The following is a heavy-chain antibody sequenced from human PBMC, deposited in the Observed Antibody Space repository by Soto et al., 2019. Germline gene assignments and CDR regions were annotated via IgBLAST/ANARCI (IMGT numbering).Heavy chain of an antibody. Sequence: QVQLVESGGGVVQPGRSLSLSCAASGFTFSSYAMHWVRQAPGKGLEWGAVISYDGSNKYYAVSVKVRFTISRDNSKNTLYLQMNSLSAEDTAVYYGARTGYDIFTGYYLWGQGTLVTVSS. J-gene: IGHJ4*02. V-gene: IGHV3-30-3*01. CDR1: GFTFSSYA. CDR2: ISYDGSNK. D-gene: IGHD3-9*01. CDR3: ARTGYDIFTGYYL.